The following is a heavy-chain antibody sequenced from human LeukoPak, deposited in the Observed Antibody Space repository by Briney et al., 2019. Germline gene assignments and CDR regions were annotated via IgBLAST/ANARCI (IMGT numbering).Heavy chain of an antibody. Sequence: PGGSLRLSCAASGFTFSSYAMSCVRPAPGKGLEWVSAISGSGGSTYYADSVKGRFTISRDNSKNTLYLQMNSLRAEDTAVYYCAKAPYVVVVPAAVYFDYWGQGTLVTVSS. D-gene: IGHD2-2*01. V-gene: IGHV3-23*01. J-gene: IGHJ4*02. CDR1: GFTFSSYA. CDR2: ISGSGGST. CDR3: AKAPYVVVVPAAVYFDY.